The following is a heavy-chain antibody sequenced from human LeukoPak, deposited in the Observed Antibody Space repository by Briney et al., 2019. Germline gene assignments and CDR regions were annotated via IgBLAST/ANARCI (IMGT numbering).Heavy chain of an antibody. D-gene: IGHD6-13*01. CDR1: GFTFNDYA. V-gene: IGHV3-43*02. J-gene: IGHJ4*02. CDR2: ISGDGGST. Sequence: GGSLRLSCAVSGFTFNDYAMNWIRQAPGKGLGWVSFISGDGGSTYYADSVKGRFTISRDNAKNSLYLQVNSLRDEDTAVYYCARGRAGYYYDYWGQGTLVTVSS. CDR3: ARGRAGYYYDY.